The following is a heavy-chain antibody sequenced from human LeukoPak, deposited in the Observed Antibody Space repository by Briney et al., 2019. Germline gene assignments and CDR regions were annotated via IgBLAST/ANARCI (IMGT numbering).Heavy chain of an antibody. Sequence: GGPLRLSCAASGFTFTNYWMHWVRQAPGKGLEWVAVISYDGSNKYYADSVKGRFTISRDNSKNTLYLQMNSLRAEDTAVYYCAGDKYSSGWYFGEDYWGQGTLVTVSS. CDR3: AGDKYSSGWYFGEDY. D-gene: IGHD6-19*01. CDR2: ISYDGSNK. J-gene: IGHJ4*02. V-gene: IGHV3-30*03. CDR1: GFTFTNYW.